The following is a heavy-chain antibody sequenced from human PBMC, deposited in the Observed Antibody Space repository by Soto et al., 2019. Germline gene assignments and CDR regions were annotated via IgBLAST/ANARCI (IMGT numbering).Heavy chain of an antibody. CDR3: ARELDIPPDYYFDY. CDR2: ISYDGRHQ. V-gene: IGHV3-30*03. J-gene: IGHJ4*02. CDR1: GFTFGSYG. Sequence: QVRLVESGGDLAQPGRSLRLSCEASGFTFGSYGMHWVRQAPAKGLEWVAMISYDGRHQYYADSVKGRFTISRDNFKDTLYLQMNGLTPEDTAIYFCARELDIPPDYYFDYWGQGNLVTVSS. D-gene: IGHD5-12*01.